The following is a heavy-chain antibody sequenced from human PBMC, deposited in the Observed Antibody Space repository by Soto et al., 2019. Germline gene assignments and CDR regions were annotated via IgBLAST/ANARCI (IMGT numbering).Heavy chain of an antibody. CDR1: GFTFSSYG. D-gene: IGHD6-13*01. CDR3: ARAGIAAAGYYYYYGMYV. Sequence: QVQLVESGGGVVQPGRSLRLSCAASGFTFSSYGMHWVRQAPGKGLEWVAVIWYDGSNNYYADSVKGRFTISRDNSKYTLYLQMNILRAEDTAVYYCARAGIAAAGYYYYYGMYVWGHVTTVAVSS. V-gene: IGHV3-33*01. CDR2: IWYDGSNN. J-gene: IGHJ6*02.